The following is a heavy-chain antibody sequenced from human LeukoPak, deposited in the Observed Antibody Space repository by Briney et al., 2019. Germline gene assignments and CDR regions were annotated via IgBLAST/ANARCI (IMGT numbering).Heavy chain of an antibody. D-gene: IGHD3-9*01. V-gene: IGHV4-39*07. J-gene: IGHJ4*02. CDR1: GGSISSSNYF. CDR3: ARDQRYFDWTTFDY. Sequence: SETLSLTCTVSGGSISSSNYFWGWVRQPPGKGLEWIGTISYSGTTHDNPSLKSRVIISVDTSKKQFSLRLSSVTAADTAVYYCARDQRYFDWTTFDYWGQGTLVIVSS. CDR2: ISYSGTT.